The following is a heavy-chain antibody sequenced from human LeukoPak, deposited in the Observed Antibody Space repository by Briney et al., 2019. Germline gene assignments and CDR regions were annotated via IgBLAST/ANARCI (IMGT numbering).Heavy chain of an antibody. J-gene: IGHJ4*02. CDR3: ARPCQLGRYYFDY. CDR2: IYYSRST. D-gene: IGHD6-13*01. CDR1: GGSISSYY. V-gene: IGHV4-39*01. Sequence: SETLSLTCTVSGGSISSYYWSWIRQPPGKGLEWIGCIYYSRSTYYNPSLKNRVTISVDTSTNQLSLKLSSVTAADTAVYYCARPCQLGRYYFDYWGQGTLVTVSS.